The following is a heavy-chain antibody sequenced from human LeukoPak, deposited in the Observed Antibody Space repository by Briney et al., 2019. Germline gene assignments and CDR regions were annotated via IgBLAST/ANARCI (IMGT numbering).Heavy chain of an antibody. CDR1: GGSISSYY. V-gene: IGHV4-59*01. CDR3: ARGARESPLDY. Sequence: SETLSLTCTVSGGSISSYYWSWIRQPPGKGLEWIGYIYYSGSTNYNPSLKSRVTMSVDTSKNQFSLKLSSVTAADTAVYYYARGARESPLDYSGQGTLVTVSS. CDR2: IYYSGST. J-gene: IGHJ4*02.